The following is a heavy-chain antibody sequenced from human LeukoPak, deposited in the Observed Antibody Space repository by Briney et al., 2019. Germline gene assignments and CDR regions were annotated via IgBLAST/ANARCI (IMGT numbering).Heavy chain of an antibody. V-gene: IGHV3-15*01. CDR3: TKSPGGDYSDY. CDR2: IKSKTDGGTT. D-gene: IGHD4-17*01. CDR1: GFTFSSYA. Sequence: GGSLRLSCAASGFTFSSYAMSWVRQAPGKGLEWVGRIKSKTDGGTTDYAAPVKGRFTISRDDSKNTLYLQMNSLKIEDTAVYYCTKSPGGDYSDYWGQGTLVTVSS. J-gene: IGHJ4*02.